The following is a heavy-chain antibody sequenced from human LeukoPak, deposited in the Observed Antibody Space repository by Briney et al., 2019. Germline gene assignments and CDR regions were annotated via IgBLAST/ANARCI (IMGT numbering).Heavy chain of an antibody. CDR2: INHSGST. Sequence: SETLSLTCAVYGGSISGYYWSWIRQPPGKGLEWIGEINHSGSTNYNPSLKSRVTISVDTSKNQFSLKLSSVTAADTAVYYCARVGRLMVRDPRGAFDIWGQGTMVTVSS. J-gene: IGHJ3*02. V-gene: IGHV4-34*01. CDR3: ARVGRLMVRDPRGAFDI. CDR1: GGSISGYY. D-gene: IGHD3-10*01.